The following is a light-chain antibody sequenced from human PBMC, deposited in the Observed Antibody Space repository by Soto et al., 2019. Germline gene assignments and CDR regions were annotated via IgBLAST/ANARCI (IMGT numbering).Light chain of an antibody. CDR3: QQSHSSPLT. CDR2: AAS. Sequence: QIIPFGGSLSAAEGDRVTITCRASRSISDCLNWYKQKPGKAPELLIYAASTLQSGVPSRFSGSGSGTDFTLTISSLQPEDSAAYYCQQSHSSPLTFGGGTKVDIK. V-gene: IGKV1-39*01. J-gene: IGKJ4*01. CDR1: RSISDC.